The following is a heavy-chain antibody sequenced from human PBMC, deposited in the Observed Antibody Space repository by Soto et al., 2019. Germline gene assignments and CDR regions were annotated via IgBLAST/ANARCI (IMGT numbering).Heavy chain of an antibody. CDR3: GRGRSGQIVVFY. CDR1: GYTFTGHH. D-gene: IGHD1-26*01. J-gene: IGHJ4*02. V-gene: IGHV1-2*02. Sequence: ASVKVSCKASGYTFTGHHIHWVRQAPEQGPEWMGEIGPESGATRYAQKFQGRVTMTRDTSITTVYMELKNLSPDDTAVYYCGRGRSGQIVVFYWGQGTPVTGSS. CDR2: IGPESGAT.